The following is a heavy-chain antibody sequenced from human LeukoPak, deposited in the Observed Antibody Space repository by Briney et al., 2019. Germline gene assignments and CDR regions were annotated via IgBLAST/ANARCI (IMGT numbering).Heavy chain of an antibody. V-gene: IGHV3-48*03. Sequence: PGGSLRLSCAASGFTFSSYEMNWVRQAPGKGLEWVSYISSSGSTIYYADSVKGRFTISRDKAKNSLYLQMNSLRADDTALYYCAKDVGNIVGAINYWGQGTLVTVSS. J-gene: IGHJ4*02. CDR1: GFTFSSYE. D-gene: IGHD1-26*01. CDR3: AKDVGNIVGAINY. CDR2: ISSSGSTI.